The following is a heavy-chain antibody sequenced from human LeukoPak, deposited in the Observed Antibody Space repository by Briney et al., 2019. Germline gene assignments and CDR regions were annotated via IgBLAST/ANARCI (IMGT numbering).Heavy chain of an antibody. V-gene: IGHV4-4*07. Sequence: SETVSLTCTVSGGSLRNYYWNWTRQPADKGLEWIGRIYTLGSTKCHPSLKSRVIMSLHTSKNHVSLTLTSMTAADTAIYYCAIGRSFDFWGQGTHVPVSS. CDR2: IYTLGST. CDR1: GGSLRNYY. J-gene: IGHJ4*02. CDR3: AIGRSFDF.